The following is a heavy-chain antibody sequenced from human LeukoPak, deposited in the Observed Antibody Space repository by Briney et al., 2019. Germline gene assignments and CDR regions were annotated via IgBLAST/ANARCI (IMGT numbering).Heavy chain of an antibody. CDR2: TYCRSKWSN. J-gene: IGHJ4*02. CDR1: GDSVSSKSAA. D-gene: IGHD2-15*01. V-gene: IGHV6-1*01. Sequence: SQTLSLTCAISGDSVSSKSAAWNWIRQSPSRGLEWAGRTYCRSKWSNDYAASVKSRITVNPDTSKNQFSLQLSSVTPEDTAVYYCARSRAATFDYWGQGTLVTVSS. CDR3: ARSRAATFDY.